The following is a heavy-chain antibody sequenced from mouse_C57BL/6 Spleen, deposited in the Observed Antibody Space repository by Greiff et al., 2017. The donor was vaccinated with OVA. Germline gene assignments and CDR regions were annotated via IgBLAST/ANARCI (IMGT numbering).Heavy chain of an antibody. CDR2: ISDGGSYT. D-gene: IGHD4-1*01. CDR3: ARRGGTDAMDY. Sequence: EVKLVESGGGLVKPGGSLKLSCAASGFTFSSYSMSWVRQTPEKRLEWVATISDGGSYTYYPDNVKGRFTISRDNAKNNLYLQMSHLKSEDTAMYYCARRGGTDAMDYWGQGTSVTVSS. CDR1: GFTFSSYS. V-gene: IGHV5-4*03. J-gene: IGHJ4*01.